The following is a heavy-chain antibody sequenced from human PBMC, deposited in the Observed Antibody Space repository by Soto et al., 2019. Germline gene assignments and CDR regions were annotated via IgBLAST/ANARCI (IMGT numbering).Heavy chain of an antibody. Sequence: SQTMRLPWSVAGGTIEYSSRHWSSNRQPPGQGLEWLGSFYYSGSSYYSPSLKSRVTISVDTSKNQFSLKLSSVTAADTAVYYCARQSQIIYCVQPHPHWFDPWVQRTLVPVSS. V-gene: IGHV4-39*01. CDR2: FYYSGSS. CDR3: ARQSQIIYCVQPHPHWFDP. J-gene: IGHJ5*02. D-gene: IGHD2-2*02. CDR1: GGTIEYSSRH.